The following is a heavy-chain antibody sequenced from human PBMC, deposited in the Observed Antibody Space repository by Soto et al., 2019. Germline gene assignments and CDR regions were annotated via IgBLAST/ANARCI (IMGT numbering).Heavy chain of an antibody. V-gene: IGHV4-39*01. CDR1: GASISSTSYF. D-gene: IGHD6-25*01. CDR2: FYLSEST. J-gene: IGHJ5*02. CDR3: ASGNSGAYRAWFDP. Sequence: QLQLQESGPGLVKPSETLSLTCTVSGASISSTSYFWGWIRQPPGKGLEWVGSFYLSESTHYTPPLNSRVTISVDTSKNQLSLRLTSLTAADTAVYYCASGNSGAYRAWFDPWGQGTLVTVSS.